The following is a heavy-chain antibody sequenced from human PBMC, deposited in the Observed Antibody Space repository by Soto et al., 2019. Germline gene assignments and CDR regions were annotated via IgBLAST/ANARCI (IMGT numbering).Heavy chain of an antibody. CDR3: ARDVGLISDF. D-gene: IGHD2-8*01. J-gene: IGHJ4*02. CDR2: INAGNGNT. V-gene: IGHV1-3*01. Sequence: GASVKVSCKASGYTFTNYAIHWVRQAPGQRLEWMGWINAGNGNTKYSQKFQGRVTITRDTSASTAYMELSSLRSEDTAVYYCARDVGLISDFWGQGTLVTVSS. CDR1: GYTFTNYA.